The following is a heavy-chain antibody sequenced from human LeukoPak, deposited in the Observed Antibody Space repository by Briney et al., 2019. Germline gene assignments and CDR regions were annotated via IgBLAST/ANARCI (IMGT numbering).Heavy chain of an antibody. CDR2: IIPILGIA. V-gene: IGHV1-69*04. CDR3: ARVGIVGATKDY. D-gene: IGHD1-26*01. CDR1: GGTFSSYA. Sequence: SVTVSCTASGGTFSSYAISWVRQAPGQGLEWMGRIIPILGIANYAQKFQGRVTITADKSTSTAYMELSSLRSEDTAVYYCARVGIVGATKDYWGQGTLVTVSP. J-gene: IGHJ4*02.